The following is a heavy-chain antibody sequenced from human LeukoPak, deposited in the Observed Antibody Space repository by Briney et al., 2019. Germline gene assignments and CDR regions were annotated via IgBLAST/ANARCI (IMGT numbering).Heavy chain of an antibody. CDR2: MTGNGGST. J-gene: IGHJ4*02. V-gene: IGHV3-64*01. D-gene: IGHD6-13*01. Sequence: GGSLRLSCAASGFTFSTYAMHWVRQAPGKGLEYVSGMTGNGGSTYYAKSVKGRITISRDNSKNTLYLQMGSLRAEDMAVYYCARQAAGVVYWGQGTLVTVSS. CDR1: GFTFSTYA. CDR3: ARQAAGVVY.